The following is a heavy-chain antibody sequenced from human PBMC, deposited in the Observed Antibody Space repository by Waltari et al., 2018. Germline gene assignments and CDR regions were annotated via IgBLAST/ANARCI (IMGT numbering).Heavy chain of an antibody. CDR3: VAAKEYYYDGSGDDAFET. V-gene: IGHV4-38-2*01. CDR2: IYQSGSS. Sequence: QVQLQESGPGLAKSSATLSLTCDVSGSSMRSGYHWGWIRQPPRKGLEWIASIYQSGSSYYNPSLRSRVTISVDTSRNQFSLEMTSVTATDTATYYCVAAKEYYYDGSGDDAFETWGQGTLVTVSS. CDR1: GSSMRSGYH. D-gene: IGHD3-22*01. J-gene: IGHJ3*02.